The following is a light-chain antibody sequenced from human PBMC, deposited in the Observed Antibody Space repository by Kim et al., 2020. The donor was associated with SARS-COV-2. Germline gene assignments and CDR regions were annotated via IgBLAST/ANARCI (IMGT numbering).Light chain of an antibody. CDR3: LQDYNYPMT. CDR1: QGIGND. J-gene: IGKJ1*01. Sequence: GARVTITCRASQGIGNDLGWFQQKPGKAPKLLIYATSSLQSGVPSRFSGSGFGTDFTLTISSLQPEDFATYYCLQDYNYPMTFGQGTKVDIK. CDR2: ATS. V-gene: IGKV1-6*01.